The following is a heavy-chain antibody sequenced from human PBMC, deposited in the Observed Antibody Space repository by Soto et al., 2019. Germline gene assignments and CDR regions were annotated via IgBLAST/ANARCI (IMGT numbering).Heavy chain of an antibody. CDR3: ARGIGVAEYYYGMDV. Sequence: VKLTCKASGGTFTSYAIDWVRKATGQGLEWMGWMNPIFGTANYAQKFQGRVTITADESTSTAYMELSSLRSEDTAGYYCARGIGVAEYYYGMDVCGQGITVTVSS. CDR1: GGTFTSYA. D-gene: IGHD2-15*01. J-gene: IGHJ6*02. V-gene: IGHV1-69*01. CDR2: MNPIFGTA.